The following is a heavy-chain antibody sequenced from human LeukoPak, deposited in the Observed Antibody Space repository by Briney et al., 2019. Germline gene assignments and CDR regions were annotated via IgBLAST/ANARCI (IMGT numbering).Heavy chain of an antibody. D-gene: IGHD2-2*01. CDR2: NNPGDSDT. J-gene: IGHJ4*02. CDR1: GYSFTRYW. CDR3: ARSYCSSTSCYPGYFDY. V-gene: IGHV5-51*01. Sequence: GESLKISCKGSGYSFTRYWIGWVRQMPGKGVVWLGINNPGDSDTRYSPSFQCQVTISADKSISTAYLQLRNLKASDTAMYYCARSYCSSTSCYPGYFDYWGQGTLVTVPS.